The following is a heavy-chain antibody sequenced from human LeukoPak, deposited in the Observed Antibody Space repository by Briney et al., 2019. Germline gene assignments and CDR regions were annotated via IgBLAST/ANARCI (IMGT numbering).Heavy chain of an antibody. J-gene: IGHJ4*02. CDR3: ARDSPTVADDRALGY. Sequence: GASVKVSCKASGYTFTSYGISWVRQAPGQGLEWMGWISAYNGNTNYAQKLQGRVTMATDTSTSTAYMELRSLRSDDTAVYYCARDSPTVADDRALGYWGQGTLVTVSS. D-gene: IGHD6-19*01. CDR1: GYTFTSYG. CDR2: ISAYNGNT. V-gene: IGHV1-18*01.